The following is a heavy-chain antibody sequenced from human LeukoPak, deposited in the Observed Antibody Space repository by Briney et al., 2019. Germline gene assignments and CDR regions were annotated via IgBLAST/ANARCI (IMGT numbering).Heavy chain of an antibody. D-gene: IGHD1-1*01. J-gene: IGHJ4*02. CDR1: GGTFSSYA. Sequence: GASVKVSCKASGGTFSSYAISWVRQAPGQGLEWMGRIIPILGIANYAQKFQGRVTITADKSTSTAYMELSSLRSEDTAVYYCARVAVQLERRGGFDYWGQGTLVTVSS. CDR2: IIPILGIA. CDR3: ARVAVQLERRGGFDY. V-gene: IGHV1-69*04.